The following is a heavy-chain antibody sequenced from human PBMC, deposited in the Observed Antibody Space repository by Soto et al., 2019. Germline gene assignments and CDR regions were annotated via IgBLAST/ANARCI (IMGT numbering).Heavy chain of an antibody. J-gene: IGHJ4*02. CDR3: SKDGTGFDY. CDR2: ISNNGVNK. V-gene: IGHV3-30*18. CDR1: GFIFSYYG. D-gene: IGHD1-26*01. Sequence: QVQLVESGGGVVQPGRSLRLSCAASGFIFSYYGMHWVRQAPGKGLEWVAVISNNGVNKHYADSVKGRFTISRDSSKNTVYLQMNRLRPEDTAVYYCSKDGTGFDYWGQGTLVTVSS.